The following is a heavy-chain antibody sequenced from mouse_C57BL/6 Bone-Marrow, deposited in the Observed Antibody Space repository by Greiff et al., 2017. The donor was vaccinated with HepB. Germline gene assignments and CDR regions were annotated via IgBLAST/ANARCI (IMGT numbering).Heavy chain of an antibody. CDR2: ISDGGSYT. Sequence: EVKLMESGGGLVKPGGSLKLSCAASGFTFSSYAMSWVRQTPEKRLEWVATISDGGSYTYYPDNVKGRFTISRDNAKNNLYLQMSHLKSEDTAMYYCARDDGTTHDWGQGTTLTVSS. CDR3: ARDDGTTHD. V-gene: IGHV5-4*01. J-gene: IGHJ2*01. CDR1: GFTFSSYA. D-gene: IGHD1-1*01.